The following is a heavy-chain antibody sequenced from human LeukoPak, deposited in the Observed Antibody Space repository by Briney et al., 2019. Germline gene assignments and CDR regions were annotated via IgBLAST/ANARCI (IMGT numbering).Heavy chain of an antibody. CDR1: GFTFSDYW. CDR3: ARHVVAVGFDY. V-gene: IGHV3-7*01. CDR2: IKQDGSEK. D-gene: IGHD3-22*01. J-gene: IGHJ4*02. Sequence: GGSLRLSCVASGFTFSDYWMSWVRQAPGKGLEWVANIKQDGSEKYYVDSVKGRFTISRDNAKNSLCLQMNSLRAEDTAVYYCARHVVAVGFDYWGQGTLVTVSS.